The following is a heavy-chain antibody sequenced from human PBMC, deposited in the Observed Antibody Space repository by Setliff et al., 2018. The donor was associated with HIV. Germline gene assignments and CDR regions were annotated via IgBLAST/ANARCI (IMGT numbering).Heavy chain of an antibody. Sequence: LSLSCAASRFTFSDHYMDWVRQAPGKGLEWVGRTTNKADSYNTNYAASVKGRFTIARDDSKKSLYLQMNSLKIEDTAVYYCVRGLGSEFDYWGQGTLVTVSS. D-gene: IGHD2-15*01. V-gene: IGHV3-72*01. J-gene: IGHJ4*02. CDR3: VRGLGSEFDY. CDR1: RFTFSDHY. CDR2: TTNKADSYNT.